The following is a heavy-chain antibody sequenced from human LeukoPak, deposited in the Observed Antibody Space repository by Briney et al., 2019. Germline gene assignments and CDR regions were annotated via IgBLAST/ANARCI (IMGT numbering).Heavy chain of an antibody. Sequence: SETLSLTCTVSGGSISGNSWNWIRQPAGKGLEWIGRIYTSGSTNYNPSLKSRVTMSVDTSKNQFSLKLSSVTAADTAVYYCARIEYCSSTSCYNGAFDIWGQGTMVTVSS. D-gene: IGHD2-2*02. CDR1: GGSISGNS. V-gene: IGHV4-4*07. CDR2: IYTSGST. J-gene: IGHJ3*02. CDR3: ARIEYCSSTSCYNGAFDI.